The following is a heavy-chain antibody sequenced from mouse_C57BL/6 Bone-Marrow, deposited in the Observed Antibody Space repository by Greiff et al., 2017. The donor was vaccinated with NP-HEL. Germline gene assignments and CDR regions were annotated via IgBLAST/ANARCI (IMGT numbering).Heavy chain of an antibody. CDR3: ARDWDPFAY. CDR2: FRGVGSST. D-gene: IGHD4-1*01. Sequence: DVKLVESGGDLVKPGGSLKLSCAASGSTFSTYGMSWVRQPPDKRREWVATFRGVGSSTSYPDSVKVRFTISRDNAKNTLYLQMSSLKSEDTAMYYCARDWDPFAYWGQGTLVTVSA. CDR1: GSTFSTYG. J-gene: IGHJ3*01. V-gene: IGHV5-6*02.